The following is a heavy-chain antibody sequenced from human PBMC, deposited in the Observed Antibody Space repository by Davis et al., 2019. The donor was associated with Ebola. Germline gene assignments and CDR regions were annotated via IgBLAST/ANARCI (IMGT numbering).Heavy chain of an antibody. J-gene: IGHJ4*02. CDR2: INHDGSEK. CDR1: GFSFYSYW. V-gene: IGHV3-7*01. CDR3: ARERLSGFWSGYPDY. Sequence: GESLKISCAASGFSFYSYWMTWVRQAPGKGLEWVANINHDGSEKYYPDSVKGRFTISRDNAKNSVDLQMHSLRAEDTAVYYCARERLSGFWSGYPDYWGQGTLVTVSS. D-gene: IGHD3-3*01.